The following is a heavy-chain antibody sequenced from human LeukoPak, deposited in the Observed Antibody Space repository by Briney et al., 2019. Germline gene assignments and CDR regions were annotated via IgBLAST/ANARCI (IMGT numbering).Heavy chain of an antibody. Sequence: GGSLRLSCAASGFTFDDYGMSWVRQAPGKGLEWVSTISDTGGFTFYADSVKGRFTISRDNSKNTLYLQMNSLRADDTAVYYCANAPTGTYRFDYWGQGTLVTVSS. CDR1: GFTFDDYG. V-gene: IGHV3-23*01. D-gene: IGHD4-17*01. J-gene: IGHJ4*02. CDR3: ANAPTGTYRFDY. CDR2: ISDTGGFT.